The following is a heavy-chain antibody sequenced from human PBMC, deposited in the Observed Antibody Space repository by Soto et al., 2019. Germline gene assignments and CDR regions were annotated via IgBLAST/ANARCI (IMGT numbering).Heavy chain of an antibody. CDR2: IIPIYGTA. J-gene: IGHJ6*04. V-gene: IGHV1-69*01. CDR1: GGVFGSFS. CDR3: AKDRRADWESYYYYAMDV. Sequence: VQLVQSGADVRKPGSSVKVSCKASGGVFGSFSITWVRQAPGQGLEWIGGIIPIYGTANYAQSFEGRVTITADAATSTAYVEVSSLGSEDTAVYYCAKDRRADWESYYYYAMDVWGKGTTVIVSS. D-gene: IGHD1-26*01.